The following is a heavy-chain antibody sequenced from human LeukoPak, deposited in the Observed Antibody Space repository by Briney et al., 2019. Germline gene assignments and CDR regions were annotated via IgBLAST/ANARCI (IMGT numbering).Heavy chain of an antibody. Sequence: GGSLRLSCAASEFTVSSNYMHWVRQAPGKGLEWVSLIYIGGNTFYADSVKGRFTISRDNSKNMLYLQMNSLRAEDTAIYYCAKNCGSGSHAFDIWGQGTMVTVSS. CDR1: EFTVSSNY. CDR2: IYIGGNT. V-gene: IGHV3-53*01. CDR3: AKNCGSGSHAFDI. D-gene: IGHD3-10*01. J-gene: IGHJ3*02.